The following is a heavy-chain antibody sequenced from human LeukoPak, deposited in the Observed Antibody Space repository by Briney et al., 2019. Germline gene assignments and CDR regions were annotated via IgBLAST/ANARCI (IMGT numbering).Heavy chain of an antibody. Sequence: GGSLRLSCETSGFTFSNYAMSWVRQAPGRGLEWVSGISYGDGGTYYADSVKGRFTISRDNSKNTLSLQMNSLRAEDTAVYYCAKDRNYYDSTALIVYECYFDYWGQGTLVTVSS. CDR3: AKDRNYYDSTALIVYECYFDY. CDR1: GFTFSNYA. J-gene: IGHJ4*02. CDR2: ISYGDGGT. V-gene: IGHV3-23*01. D-gene: IGHD3-22*01.